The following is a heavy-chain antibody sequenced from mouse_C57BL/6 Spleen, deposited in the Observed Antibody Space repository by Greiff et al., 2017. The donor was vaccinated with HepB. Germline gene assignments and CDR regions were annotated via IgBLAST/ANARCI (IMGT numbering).Heavy chain of an antibody. CDR2: INPSSGYT. D-gene: IGHD3-2*02. V-gene: IGHV1-4*01. CDR3: ARTAGSSGPYYAMDY. CDR1: GYTFTSYT. Sequence: VQLQQSGAELARPGASVKMSCKASGYTFTSYTMHWVKQRPGQGLEWIGYINPSSGYTKYNQKFKDKATLTADKSSSTAYMQLSSLTSEDSAVYYCARTAGSSGPYYAMDYWGQGTSVTVSS. J-gene: IGHJ4*01.